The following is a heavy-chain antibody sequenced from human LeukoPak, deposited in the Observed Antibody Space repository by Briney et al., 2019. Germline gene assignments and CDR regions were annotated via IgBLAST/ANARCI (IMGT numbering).Heavy chain of an antibody. CDR2: IYYSGST. CDR3: ARHDYYYGSGSRGYFQH. CDR1: GGSISSYY. D-gene: IGHD3-10*01. V-gene: IGHV4-59*08. J-gene: IGHJ1*01. Sequence: SETLSLTCTVSGGSISSYYWSWIRQPPGKGLEWIGYIYYSGSTNYNPSLKSRVTISVDTSKNQFSLKLSSVTAADTAVFYCARHDYYYGSGSRGYFQHWGQGTLVTVSS.